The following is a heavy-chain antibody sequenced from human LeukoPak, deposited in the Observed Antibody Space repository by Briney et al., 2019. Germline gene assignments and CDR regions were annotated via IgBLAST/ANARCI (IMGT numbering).Heavy chain of an antibody. D-gene: IGHD2-8*02. CDR1: GYTFTSYG. Sequence: ASVKVSCKASGYTFTSYGISWVRQAPGQGLEWMGWISAYNGNTNYAQKLQGRVTMTTDTSTSTAYMVLRSLRSDDTAVYYCARVSVVYTYYYYYMDVWGKGTTVTVSS. V-gene: IGHV1-18*01. J-gene: IGHJ6*03. CDR2: ISAYNGNT. CDR3: ARVSVVYTYYYYYMDV.